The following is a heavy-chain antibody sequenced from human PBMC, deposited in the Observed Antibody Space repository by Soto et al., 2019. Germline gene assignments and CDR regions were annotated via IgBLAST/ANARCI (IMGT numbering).Heavy chain of an antibody. CDR3: ARVLRGVVNWFDP. D-gene: IGHD3-10*01. V-gene: IGHV1-18*01. CDR1: GDTFTNFG. J-gene: IGHJ5*02. CDR2: IATYNSNK. Sequence: HLVQSGPEVKKPGASVTVSYKTSGDTFTNFGLSWVRQAPGQGLEWMGWIATYNSNKNYAQKFQGRLTLTTDTSTSTGYMELKSLEYDDTAVYYCARVLRGVVNWFDPWGQGTLVTVSS.